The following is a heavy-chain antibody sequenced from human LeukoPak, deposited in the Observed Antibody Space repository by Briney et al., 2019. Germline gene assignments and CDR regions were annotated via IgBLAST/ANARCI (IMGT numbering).Heavy chain of an antibody. CDR1: GGSISSYY. J-gene: IGHJ6*03. V-gene: IGHV4-4*07. CDR3: AREHSGYDSYYYYYMDV. Sequence: SETLSLTCTASGGSISSYYWSWIRQPAGKGLEWIGRIYTSGSTNYNPSLKSRVTMSVDTSKNQLSLKLSSVTAADTAVYYCAREHSGYDSYYYYYMDVWGKGTTVTVSS. D-gene: IGHD5-12*01. CDR2: IYTSGST.